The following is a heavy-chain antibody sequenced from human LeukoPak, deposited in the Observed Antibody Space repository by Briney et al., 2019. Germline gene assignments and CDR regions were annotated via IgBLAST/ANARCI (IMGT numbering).Heavy chain of an antibody. V-gene: IGHV4-39*01. Sequence: PSQTLSLTCTVSGGSISSGGYYWSWIRQPPGKGLEWIGSIYYSGSTYYNPSPKSRVTISVDTSKNQFSLSLSSVTAADTAVYYCARQVGVTTILFDYWGQGTLVTVSS. CDR2: IYYSGST. CDR1: GGSISSGGYY. CDR3: ARQVGVTTILFDY. D-gene: IGHD4-17*01. J-gene: IGHJ4*02.